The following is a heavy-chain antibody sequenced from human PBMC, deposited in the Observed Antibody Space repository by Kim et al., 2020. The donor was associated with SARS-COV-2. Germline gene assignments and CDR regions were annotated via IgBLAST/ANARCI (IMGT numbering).Heavy chain of an antibody. Sequence: GGSLRLSCAASGFTFSSYSMNWVRQAPGKGLEWVSSISSSSSYIYYADSVKGRFTISRDNAKNSLYLQMNSLRAEDTAVYYCARDHYYYGSGSESMDVWGQGTTVNVSS. V-gene: IGHV3-21*01. CDR2: ISSSSSYI. J-gene: IGHJ6*01. CDR3: ARDHYYYGSGSESMDV. D-gene: IGHD3-10*01. CDR1: GFTFSSYS.